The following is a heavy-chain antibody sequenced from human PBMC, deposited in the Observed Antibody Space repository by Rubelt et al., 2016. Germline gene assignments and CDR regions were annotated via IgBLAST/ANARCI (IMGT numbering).Heavy chain of an antibody. CDR1: GFTFSSYS. D-gene: IGHD6-13*01. CDR2: INGDGSST. CDR3: ARDDSNSRVVDFDY. J-gene: IGHJ4*02. Sequence: GSLRLPCEASGFTFSSYSMHWVRQDPGKGLVWVSRINGDGSSTSYADSVKGRFTISRDNAKNTLYLQMNSLRAEDTAVYYCARDDSNSRVVDFDYWGQGTLVTVSS. V-gene: IGHV3-74*01.